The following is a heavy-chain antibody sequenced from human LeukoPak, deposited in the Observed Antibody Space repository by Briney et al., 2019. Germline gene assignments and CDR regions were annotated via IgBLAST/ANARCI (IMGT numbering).Heavy chain of an antibody. Sequence: GESLKISCKASGYGFPNYWIGWVRQMPGKGLEWMAIIYPDNSDTRYSASFEGQVTISVDTSITTAYLQWSRLTASDTAMYYCARERESGSSWFDPWGQGTLVTVSS. CDR1: GYGFPNYW. J-gene: IGHJ5*02. V-gene: IGHV5-51*01. CDR2: IYPDNSDT. D-gene: IGHD3-10*01. CDR3: ARERESGSSWFDP.